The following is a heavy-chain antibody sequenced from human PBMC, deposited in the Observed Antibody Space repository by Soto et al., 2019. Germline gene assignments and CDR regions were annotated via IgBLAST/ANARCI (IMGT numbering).Heavy chain of an antibody. Sequence: EVQLLESGGGLVQPGGSLRLSCAASGFTFNSYAMSWVRQAPGKGLEWVSAISGSGGSTYYADSVKGRFTISRDNSKNTIYLQMNSLRAEDTTVYYCAKDIVMATITHNYSYGMDVWGQGTTATVS. D-gene: IGHD5-12*01. CDR2: ISGSGGST. V-gene: IGHV3-23*01. J-gene: IGHJ6*02. CDR1: GFTFNSYA. CDR3: AKDIVMATITHNYSYGMDV.